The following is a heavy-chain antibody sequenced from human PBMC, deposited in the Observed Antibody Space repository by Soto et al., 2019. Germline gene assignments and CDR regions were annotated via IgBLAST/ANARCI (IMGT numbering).Heavy chain of an antibody. V-gene: IGHV1-69*06. CDR2: IIPIFGTT. D-gene: IGHD6-6*01. J-gene: IGHJ4*02. Sequence: QVQLVQSGAEVKKPGSSVKVSCKASGGTFSSYAISWVRQAPGQGLERMGGIIPIFGTTNYAQKFQGRVTINADKSTSTAYMELSSLRSEDTAVYYCASNGRIAARPWYFDYWGQGTMVTVSS. CDR1: GGTFSSYA. CDR3: ASNGRIAARPWYFDY.